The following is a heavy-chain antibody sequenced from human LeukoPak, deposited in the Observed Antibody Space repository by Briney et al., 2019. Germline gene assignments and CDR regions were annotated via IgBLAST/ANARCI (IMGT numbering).Heavy chain of an antibody. CDR3: ARQAATVTPLDY. CDR2: IYPGDSDT. D-gene: IGHD4-17*01. Sequence: GESLKISCKGSGKSFNNHWIGWVRQMPGKGLEWMGIIYPGDSDTRYSPSFQGQVTISADKSISTTYLQWSSLKASDTAMYYCARQAATVTPLDYWGQGTLVTVSS. CDR1: GKSFNNHW. J-gene: IGHJ4*02. V-gene: IGHV5-51*01.